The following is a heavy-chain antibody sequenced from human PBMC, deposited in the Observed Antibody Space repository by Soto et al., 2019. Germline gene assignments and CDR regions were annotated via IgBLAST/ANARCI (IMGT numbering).Heavy chain of an antibody. Sequence: PTLVNPTQTLTLTCTFSGFSLSTSGMCVSWIRQPPGKALEWLARIDWDDDKYYSTSLKTRLTISKDTSKNQVVLTMTNMDPVDTSTYYCARGIAVAGYDAFDIWGQGTMVTVSS. D-gene: IGHD6-19*01. V-gene: IGHV2-70*11. CDR3: ARGIAVAGYDAFDI. J-gene: IGHJ3*02. CDR2: IDWDDDK. CDR1: GFSLSTSGMC.